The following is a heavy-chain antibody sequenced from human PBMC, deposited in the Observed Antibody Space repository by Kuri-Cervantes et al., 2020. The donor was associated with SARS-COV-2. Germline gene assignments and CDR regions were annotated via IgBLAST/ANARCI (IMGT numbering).Heavy chain of an antibody. CDR1: GFTFNTYA. CDR3: AKSKGRENGWVYSSDLDAFDI. CDR2: ISGRGGST. J-gene: IGHJ3*02. V-gene: IGHV3-23*01. Sequence: GGSLRLSCAASGFTFNTYAMSWVRQAPGKGLEWVSGISGRGGSTYYADSVKGRFTISRDNSKNTLYLQMNSLRAEDTAVYYCAKSKGRENGWVYSSDLDAFDIWGQGTMVTVSS. D-gene: IGHD3-22*01.